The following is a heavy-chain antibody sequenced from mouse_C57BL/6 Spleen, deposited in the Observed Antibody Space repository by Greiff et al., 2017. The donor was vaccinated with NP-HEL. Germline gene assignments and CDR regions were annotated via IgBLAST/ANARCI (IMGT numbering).Heavy chain of an antibody. D-gene: IGHD1-1*01. V-gene: IGHV14-3*01. Sequence: VQLQQSVAELVRPGASVKLSCTASGFNIKNTYMHWVKQRPEQGLEWIGRIDPANGNTKYAPKFQGKATITADTSSNTAYLQLSSLTSEDTAIYNCARNHYYGSSLYAMDYWGQGTSVTVSS. J-gene: IGHJ4*01. CDR1: GFNIKNTY. CDR3: ARNHYYGSSLYAMDY. CDR2: IDPANGNT.